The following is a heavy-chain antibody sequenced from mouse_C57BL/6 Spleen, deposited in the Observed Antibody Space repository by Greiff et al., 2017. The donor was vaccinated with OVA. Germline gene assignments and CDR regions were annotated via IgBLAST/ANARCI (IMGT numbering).Heavy chain of an antibody. Sequence: QVQLQQSGAELVKPGASVKLSCKASGYTFTSYWMHWVKQRPGQGLEWIGMIHTNRGSTNYNEKFKSKATLTVDKSSSTAYMQLSSLTSEDSAVYYCAPITTVVATDWYFDVWGTGTTVTVSS. D-gene: IGHD1-1*01. CDR3: APITTVVATDWYFDV. CDR1: GYTFTSYW. J-gene: IGHJ1*03. V-gene: IGHV1-64*01. CDR2: IHTNRGST.